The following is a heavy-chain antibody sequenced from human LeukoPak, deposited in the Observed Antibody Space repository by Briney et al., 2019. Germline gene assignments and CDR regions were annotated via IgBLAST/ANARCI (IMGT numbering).Heavy chain of an antibody. V-gene: IGHV4-34*01. D-gene: IGHD1-1*01. Sequence: SETLSLTCAVYGGSFSGYYWSWIRHPPGKGLEWIGEINHSGSTNYNPSLKSRVTISVDTSKNQFSLKLSSVTAADTAVYYCARGGLTMGAFDIWGQGTMVTVSS. J-gene: IGHJ3*02. CDR2: INHSGST. CDR1: GGSFSGYY. CDR3: ARGGLTMGAFDI.